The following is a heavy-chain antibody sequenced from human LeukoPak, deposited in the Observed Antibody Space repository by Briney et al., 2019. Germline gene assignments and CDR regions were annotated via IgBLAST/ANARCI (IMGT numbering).Heavy chain of an antibody. V-gene: IGHV4-59*08. J-gene: IGHJ4*02. Sequence: PSDTLSLTCTVSGDSISSYYWSWIRQPPGKGLEWIGYIHYSGSTNLNPSLKSRVTISVDTSKNRFSLKLSSVTAADTAVYYCASGDYGDFSRFDFWGQGTLVTVSS. CDR1: GDSISSYY. CDR3: ASGDYGDFSRFDF. CDR2: IHYSGST. D-gene: IGHD4-17*01.